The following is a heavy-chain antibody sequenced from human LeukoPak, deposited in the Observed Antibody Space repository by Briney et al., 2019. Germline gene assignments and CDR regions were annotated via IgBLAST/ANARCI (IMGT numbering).Heavy chain of an antibody. CDR3: AREPSWGGSSGWYSPVDY. J-gene: IGHJ4*02. D-gene: IGHD6-19*01. CDR2: INASGST. V-gene: IGHV4-61*02. Sequence: SETLSLTCTVSGGSITSGSYYWSWIRQPAGKGPEWIGRINASGSTNYNPSLKSRVTMSVDTSKNQFSLKLSSVTAADTAVYYCAREPSWGGSSGWYSPVDYWGQGTLVTVSS. CDR1: GGSITSGSYY.